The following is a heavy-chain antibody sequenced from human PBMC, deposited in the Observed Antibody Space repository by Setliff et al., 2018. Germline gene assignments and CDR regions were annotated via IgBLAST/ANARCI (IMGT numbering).Heavy chain of an antibody. Sequence: ETLSLTCTVSGDSIINYYWSWIRQPPGKGLEWIGDIYSSGNTNYNPSLKSRVTISVDASKNQFSLKLSAVTAADTAVYFCAREDGPNYYYYYMDIWGKGTTVTVSS. J-gene: IGHJ6*03. D-gene: IGHD2-8*01. CDR1: GDSIINYY. CDR3: AREDGPNYYYYYMDI. V-gene: IGHV4-4*08. CDR2: IYSSGNT.